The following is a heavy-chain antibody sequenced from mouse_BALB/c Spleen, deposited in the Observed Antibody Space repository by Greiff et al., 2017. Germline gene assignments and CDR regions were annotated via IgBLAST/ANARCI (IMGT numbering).Heavy chain of an antibody. V-gene: IGHV1S81*02. CDR2: INPSNGRT. CDR1: GYTFTSYW. Sequence: VQLQQPGAELVKPGASVKLSCKASGYTFTSYWMHWVKQRPGQGLEWIGEINPSNGRTNYNEKFKSKATLTVDKSSSTAYMQLSSLTSEDSAVYYCARLGSSGYVAMDYWGQGTSVTVSS. J-gene: IGHJ4*01. CDR3: ARLGSSGYVAMDY. D-gene: IGHD3-1*01.